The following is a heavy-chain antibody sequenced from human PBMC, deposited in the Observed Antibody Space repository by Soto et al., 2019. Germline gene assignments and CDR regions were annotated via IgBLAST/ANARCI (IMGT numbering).Heavy chain of an antibody. J-gene: IGHJ4*02. CDR3: AKGPRVGYSGYDLPFDY. V-gene: IGHV3-23*01. D-gene: IGHD5-12*01. Sequence: GGSLRLSCAASGFTFSTYSMNWVRQAPGKGLEWVSDINGSGGSTYYADSVKGRFTISRDNSKNTLYLQMNSLRAEDTAVYYCAKGPRVGYSGYDLPFDYWGQGTLVTVSS. CDR2: INGSGGST. CDR1: GFTFSTYS.